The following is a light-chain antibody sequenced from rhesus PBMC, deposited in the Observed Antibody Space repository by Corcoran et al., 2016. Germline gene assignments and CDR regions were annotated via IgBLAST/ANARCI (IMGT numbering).Light chain of an antibody. Sequence: DIQMTQSPSSLSASVGDRVTITCRASQGITNDLAWYQQKPGKTPKLLVYEASSLQSGIPSRFSGSGSGTDFTLTISSQRAEDFATYCCQPYYSSPYSFGQGTKVEIK. CDR3: QPYYSSPYS. CDR1: QGITND. V-gene: IGKV1-21*01. J-gene: IGKJ2*01. CDR2: EAS.